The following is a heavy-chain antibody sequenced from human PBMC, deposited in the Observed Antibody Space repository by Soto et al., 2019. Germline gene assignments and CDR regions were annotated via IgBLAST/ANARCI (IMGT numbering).Heavy chain of an antibody. V-gene: IGHV3-66*01. CDR2: IYTGASA. J-gene: IGHJ6*02. CDR3: ARAYWSHGYYCGMDV. Sequence: EVQLVGPGGGLVQPGGSLRLSCAASGFTVSGNYMTWVRQAPGKGLDWVSIIYTGASAYYADSVKGRFTISRDTSKNTLYLQMDSLRAEDTAVYYRARAYWSHGYYCGMDVWGQGTTVTVS. D-gene: IGHD2-8*02. CDR1: GFTVSGNY.